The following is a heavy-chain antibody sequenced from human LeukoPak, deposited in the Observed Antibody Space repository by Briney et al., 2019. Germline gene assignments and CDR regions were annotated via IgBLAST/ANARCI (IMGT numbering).Heavy chain of an antibody. CDR3: ARDIAYCGGDCYVQFDP. D-gene: IGHD2-21*02. Sequence: SETLSLTCTVSGGSISSGSYYWSWIRQRAGKGLEWVGRIYTSGSTNYNPSLKSRVTISVDTSKNQFSLKLSSVTAADTAVYYCARDIAYCGGDCYVQFDPWGQGTLVTVSS. CDR2: IYTSGST. V-gene: IGHV4-61*02. J-gene: IGHJ5*02. CDR1: GGSISSGSYY.